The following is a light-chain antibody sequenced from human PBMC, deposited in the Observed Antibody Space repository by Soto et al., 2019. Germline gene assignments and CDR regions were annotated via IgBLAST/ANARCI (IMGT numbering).Light chain of an antibody. J-gene: IGLJ3*02. CDR1: SSNIGNNY. CDR2: GNN. CDR3: GTWDSSLGAGV. V-gene: IGLV1-51*01. Sequence: QSVLTQPPSVSAAPGQTVTISCSGSSSNIGNNYVSWYQQLPGTAPKLLIYGNNERPSGIPDRISGSKSGASATLDITGLQTGDEADYYCGTWDSSLGAGVFGGGTKLTVL.